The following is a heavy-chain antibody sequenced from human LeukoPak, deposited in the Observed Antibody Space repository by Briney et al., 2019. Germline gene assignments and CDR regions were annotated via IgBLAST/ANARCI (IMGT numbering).Heavy chain of an antibody. J-gene: IGHJ4*02. D-gene: IGHD5-18*01. CDR2: INPSGGST. Sequence: ASVKVSCKASGGTFSSYAISWVRQAPGQGLEWMGIINPSGGSTSYAQKFQGRVTMTRDTSTSTVYMELSSLRSEDTAVYYCARALGHGNTAMVTHWGQGTLVTVSS. CDR1: GGTFSSYA. CDR3: ARALGHGNTAMVTH. V-gene: IGHV1-46*03.